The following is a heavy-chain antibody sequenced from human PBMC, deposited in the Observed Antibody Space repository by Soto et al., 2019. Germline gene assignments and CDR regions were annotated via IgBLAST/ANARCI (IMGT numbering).Heavy chain of an antibody. J-gene: IGHJ6*02. CDR1: GGTFSSYA. CDR2: IIPIFGTA. V-gene: IGHV1-69*06. D-gene: IGHD3-22*01. Sequence: QVQLVQSGAEVKKPGSSVKVSCKASGGTFSSYAISWVRQAPGQGLEWMGGIIPIFGTANYAQKFQGRVTITADKSTITAYMELSSLRSEDTAVYYCASYSPTNYETFRSDYYGMDVWGQGTTVTVSS. CDR3: ASYSPTNYETFRSDYYGMDV.